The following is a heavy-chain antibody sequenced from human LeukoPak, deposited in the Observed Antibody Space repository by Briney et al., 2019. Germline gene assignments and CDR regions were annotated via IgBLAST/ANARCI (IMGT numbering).Heavy chain of an antibody. J-gene: IGHJ4*02. CDR1: GFSLSTSAVG. Sequence: ESGPTLLNPPQTLTLTCTFSGFSLSTSAVGVGWIRQPPGKALEWLALIYLNDDKRYSPSLKSTLTITKDTSKNHVVLTMTNMDPVETATYYCAHRQGYSYGYSPDYWGQGTLVTVSS. D-gene: IGHD5-18*01. V-gene: IGHV2-5*01. CDR2: IYLNDDK. CDR3: AHRQGYSYGYSPDY.